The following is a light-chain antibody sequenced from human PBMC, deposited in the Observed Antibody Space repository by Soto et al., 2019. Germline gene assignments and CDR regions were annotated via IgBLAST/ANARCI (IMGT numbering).Light chain of an antibody. V-gene: IGKV3-15*01. CDR1: QSVSSK. CDR3: QQYNSWPLV. J-gene: IGKJ4*01. Sequence: EIVMTQSPATLSVSPGERASLSCRASQSVSSKLAWYQQKPGQSPRLLIYGASTRATGIPARFSGSGSGTEFTLTISSLQSEDFAVYYCQQYNSWPLVFGGGTKVEIQ. CDR2: GAS.